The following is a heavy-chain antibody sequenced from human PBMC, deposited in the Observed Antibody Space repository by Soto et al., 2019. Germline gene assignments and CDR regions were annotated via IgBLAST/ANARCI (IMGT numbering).Heavy chain of an antibody. CDR1: GFTFSSHA. V-gene: IGHV3-30-3*01. Sequence: QVQLVESGGGVVQPGRSLRLSCAASGFTFSSHAMHWVRQAPGKGLEWVAVISFDGSNKYYADSVKGRFTISRDNSKNSLYRQRNLLRAEDTAVYYCAKDWDTAMDHGFCSYYGMDVWGQGTTVTASS. J-gene: IGHJ6*02. CDR2: ISFDGSNK. CDR3: AKDWDTAMDHGFCSYYGMDV. D-gene: IGHD5-18*01.